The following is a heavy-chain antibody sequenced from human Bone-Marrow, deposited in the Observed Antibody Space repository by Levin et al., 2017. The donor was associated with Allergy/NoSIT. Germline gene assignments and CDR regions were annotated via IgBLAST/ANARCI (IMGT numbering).Heavy chain of an antibody. V-gene: IGHV1-69*13. CDR2: IIPIFGTT. J-gene: IGHJ4*02. CDR3: ARDTGEITTRPWFSTFDY. Sequence: ASVKVSCKASGGTFSSYGVSWVRQAPGQGLEWMGGIIPIFGTTNYAQKFKGRVTITADESTSTAYMELSSLRSEDTAVYYCARDTGEITTRPWFSTFDYWGQGSLVTVSS. D-gene: IGHD6-6*01. CDR1: GGTFSSYG.